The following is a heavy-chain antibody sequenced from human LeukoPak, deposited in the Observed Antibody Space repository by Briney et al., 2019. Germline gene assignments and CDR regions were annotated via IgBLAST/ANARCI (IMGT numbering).Heavy chain of an antibody. CDR2: IYYSGST. D-gene: IGHD3-10*01. Sequence: SETLSLTCTVSGGSISSYYWSWIRQPPGKGLEWIGCIYYSGSTNYNPSLKSRVAISVDTSKNQFSLKLSSVTAADTAVYYCARGFYGSGSYSPPYYYMDVWGKGTTVTISS. CDR1: GGSISSYY. J-gene: IGHJ6*03. V-gene: IGHV4-59*01. CDR3: ARGFYGSGSYSPPYYYMDV.